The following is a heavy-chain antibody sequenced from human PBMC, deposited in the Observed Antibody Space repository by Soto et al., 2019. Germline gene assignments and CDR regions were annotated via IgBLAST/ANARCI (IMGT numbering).Heavy chain of an antibody. CDR2: IYYSGST. CDR1: GGSISSYY. V-gene: IGHV4-59*01. CDR3: ARDESYGNRFDY. Sequence: SETLSLTCTVSGGSISSYYWSWIRQPPGKGLEWIGYIYYSGSTNYNPSLKSRVTISVDTSKNQFSLKLSSVTAADTAVYYCARDESYGNRFDYWGQGTLVTVSS. J-gene: IGHJ4*02. D-gene: IGHD4-17*01.